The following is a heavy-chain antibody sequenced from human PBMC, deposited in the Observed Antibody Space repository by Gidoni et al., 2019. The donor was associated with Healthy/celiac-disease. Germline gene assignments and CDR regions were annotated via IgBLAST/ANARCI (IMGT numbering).Heavy chain of an antibody. CDR2: ISGSGGST. CDR3: AKERTFRTVLYFDY. CDR1: GFPFSSYA. D-gene: IGHD4-17*01. Sequence: EVQLLESGGGLVQPGGSLRLSCAASGFPFSSYAMGWVRQAPGKGLGWVSAISGSGGSTYYADSVKGRFTISRDNSKNTLYLQMNSLRAEDTAVYYCAKERTFRTVLYFDYWGQGTLVTVSS. J-gene: IGHJ4*02. V-gene: IGHV3-23*01.